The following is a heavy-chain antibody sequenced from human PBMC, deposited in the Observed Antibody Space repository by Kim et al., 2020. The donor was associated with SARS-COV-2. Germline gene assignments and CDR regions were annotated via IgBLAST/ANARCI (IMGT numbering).Heavy chain of an antibody. CDR2: LSGSGSNT. Sequence: GGSLRLSCAASGFSFSNYAMTWVRQAPGKGLEWVAVLSGSGSNTYAESVKGRFTISRDNSKNTLYLQMNSLTAEDTAIYSCAKTSCGPARGMDVWGQGTTVTVSS. J-gene: IGHJ6*02. V-gene: IGHV3-23*01. CDR3: AKTSCGPARGMDV. D-gene: IGHD1-26*01. CDR1: GFSFSNYA.